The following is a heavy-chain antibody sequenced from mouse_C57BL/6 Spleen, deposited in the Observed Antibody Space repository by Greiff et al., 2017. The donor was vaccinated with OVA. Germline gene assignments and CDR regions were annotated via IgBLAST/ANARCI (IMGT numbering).Heavy chain of an antibody. V-gene: IGHV5-4*01. J-gene: IGHJ3*01. CDR3: ARDYGD. Sequence: EVKLMESGGGLVKPGGSLKLSCAASGFTFSSYAMSWVRQTPDKRLEWVATISDGGSYTYYPDNVKGRFTISRDNAKNNLYLQMSHLKSEDTAVYYCARDYGDWGQGTLVTVSA. CDR1: GFTFSSYA. D-gene: IGHD1-2*01. CDR2: ISDGGSYT.